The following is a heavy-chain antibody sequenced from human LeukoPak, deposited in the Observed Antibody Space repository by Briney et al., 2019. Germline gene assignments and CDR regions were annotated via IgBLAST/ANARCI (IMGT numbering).Heavy chain of an antibody. Sequence: GGSLRLSCAASEFTFSSYGMSWVRQAPGKGLEWVSSISGSGGSTQYADSVQGRFAISRDNSKNRLYLQMNSLRAEDTAVYFCARDPNGDYIGTFDMWGRGTMVGVSS. J-gene: IGHJ3*02. V-gene: IGHV3-23*01. CDR2: ISGSGGST. D-gene: IGHD4-17*01. CDR3: ARDPNGDYIGTFDM. CDR1: EFTFSSYG.